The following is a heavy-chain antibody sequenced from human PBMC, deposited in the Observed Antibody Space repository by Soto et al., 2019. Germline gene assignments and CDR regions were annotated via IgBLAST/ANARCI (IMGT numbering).Heavy chain of an antibody. J-gene: IGHJ6*02. D-gene: IGHD1-26*01. CDR2: IYHSEST. Sequence: SETLSLTCAVSGGSISSGGYSWNWIRQPPGKGLEWIGYIYHSESTYYNPSLKSRVTISVDRSKNQFSLKLSSVTAADTTVYYCAGGREAYYYYYGMDVWGQGTTVTVSS. CDR3: AGGREAYYYYYGMDV. CDR1: GGSISSGGYS. V-gene: IGHV4-30-2*01.